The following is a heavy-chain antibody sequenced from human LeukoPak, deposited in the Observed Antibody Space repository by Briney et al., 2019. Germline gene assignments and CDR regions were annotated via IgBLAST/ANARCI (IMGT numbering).Heavy chain of an antibody. V-gene: IGHV4-39*07. CDR2: IYYSGST. CDR1: GGSISSSSYY. CDR3: ARVMVRGRGFFDY. J-gene: IGHJ4*02. D-gene: IGHD3-10*01. Sequence: SETLSLTCTVSGGSISSSSYYWGWIRQPPGKGLEWIGSIYYSGSTYYNPSLKSRVTISVDTSKNQFSLKLSSVTAADTAVYYCARVMVRGRGFFDYWGQGTLVTVSS.